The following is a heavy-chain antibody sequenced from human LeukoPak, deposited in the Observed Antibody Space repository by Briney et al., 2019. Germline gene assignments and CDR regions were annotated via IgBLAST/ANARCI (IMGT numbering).Heavy chain of an antibody. D-gene: IGHD2-15*01. J-gene: IGHJ4*02. Sequence: PGRSLRLSCAASGFTFSSYAMHWVRQAPGKGLEWVAVISYDGSNKYYADSVKGRFTISRDNSKNTLYLQMNSLRAEDTAVYYCAREVAATYGFPYYFDYWGQGTLVTVSS. V-gene: IGHV3-30*04. CDR1: GFTFSSYA. CDR2: ISYDGSNK. CDR3: AREVAATYGFPYYFDY.